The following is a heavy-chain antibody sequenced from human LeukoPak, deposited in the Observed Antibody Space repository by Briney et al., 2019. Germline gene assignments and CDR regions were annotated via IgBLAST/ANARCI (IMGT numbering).Heavy chain of an antibody. CDR3: ARQAFRVGASYYFDY. CDR1: GYSIGSGYY. Sequence: SETLSLTCTVSGYSIGSGYYWAWIRQPPGKGLERIGCVYHSGTYYKSSLTSRVTISMDTSKNQFSLKLSSVTAADTAVYYCARQAFRVGASYYFDYWGQGTLVTVSS. J-gene: IGHJ4*02. D-gene: IGHD1-26*01. V-gene: IGHV4-38-2*02. CDR2: VYHSGT.